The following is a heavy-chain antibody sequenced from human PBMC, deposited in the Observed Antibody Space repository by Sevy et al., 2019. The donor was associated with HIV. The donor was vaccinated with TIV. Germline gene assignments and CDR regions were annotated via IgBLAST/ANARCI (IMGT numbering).Heavy chain of an antibody. V-gene: IGHV3-30*04. CDR3: ARDLGAVVIPARTYFHN. Sequence: GGSLRLSCAASGFTFSSYAMHWVRQAPGKGLEWVAVISYDGSNKYYADSVKGRFTISRDNSKNTFYLQMNSVRVEDTALYYCARDLGAVVIPARTYFHNWGQGTLVTVSS. J-gene: IGHJ4*02. CDR2: ISYDGSNK. D-gene: IGHD2-2*01. CDR1: GFTFSSYA.